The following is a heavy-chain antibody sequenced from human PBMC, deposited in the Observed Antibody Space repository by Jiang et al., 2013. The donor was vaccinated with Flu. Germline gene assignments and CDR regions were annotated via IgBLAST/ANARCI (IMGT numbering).Heavy chain of an antibody. D-gene: IGHD1-14*01. Sequence: VQLVESGAEVKKPGSSVKVSCKASGGTFSSFAFSWVRQTPGQGLEWMGGIMPVFGEPDYAQRSQGRVTITADKFTTTVYMDLRSLRSDDTAVYYCASWRQPTGVGSTGNYYYGMDVWGQGTTVTVSS. CDR1: GGTFSSFA. CDR3: ASWRQPTGVGSTGNYYYGMDV. V-gene: IGHV1-69*06. CDR2: IMPVFGEP. J-gene: IGHJ6*02.